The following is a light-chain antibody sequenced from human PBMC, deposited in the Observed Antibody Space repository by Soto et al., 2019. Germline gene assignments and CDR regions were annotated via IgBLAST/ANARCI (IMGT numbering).Light chain of an antibody. CDR3: AVWDDSLKGV. J-gene: IGLJ2*01. V-gene: IGLV1-44*01. CDR2: SNN. Sequence: QSVLTQPPSASGTPGQRVTISCSGSSSNIGSNTVNWYQQLPGTAPKLLIYSNNQRPSGVPDRFYGSKSGTSASLAISGLQYEDEAHYYCAVWDDSLKGVFGGGTKLTVL. CDR1: SSNIGSNT.